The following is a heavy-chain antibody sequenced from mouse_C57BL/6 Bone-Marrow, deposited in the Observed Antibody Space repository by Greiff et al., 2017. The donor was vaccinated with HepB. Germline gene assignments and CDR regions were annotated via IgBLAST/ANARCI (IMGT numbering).Heavy chain of an antibody. CDR2: IRSKSNNYAT. CDR3: VRERSYDFYYFDY. CDR1: GFSFNTYA. J-gene: IGHJ2*01. D-gene: IGHD2-4*01. Sequence: EVKLVESGGGLVQPKGSLKLSCAASGFSFNTYAMNWVRQAPGKGLEWVARIRSKSNNYATYYADSVKDRFTISRDDSESMLYLQMNNLKTEDTAMYYCVRERSYDFYYFDYWGQGTTLTVSS. V-gene: IGHV10-1*01.